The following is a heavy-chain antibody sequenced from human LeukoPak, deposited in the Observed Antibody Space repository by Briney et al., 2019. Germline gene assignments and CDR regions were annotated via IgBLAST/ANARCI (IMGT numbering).Heavy chain of an antibody. D-gene: IGHD2-2*01. CDR1: GYSFTSYW. J-gene: IGHJ4*02. V-gene: IGHV5-10-1*01. CDR3: AKSPIVVVPAAMGGNDY. CDR2: IDPSDSYT. Sequence: GESLRISCKGSGYSFTSYWISWVRQMPGKGLEWMGRIDPSDSYTNYSPSFQGHVTISADKSISTAYLQWSSLKASDTAMYYCAKSPIVVVPAAMGGNDYWGQGTLVTVPS.